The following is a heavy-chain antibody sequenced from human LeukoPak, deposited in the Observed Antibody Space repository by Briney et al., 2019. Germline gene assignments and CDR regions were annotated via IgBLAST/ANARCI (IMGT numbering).Heavy chain of an antibody. V-gene: IGHV3-74*01. CDR3: VSFYETY. Sequence: GGSLRLSCAASGIYWMHWVRQAPGKGLVWVSHINSDGSWTSYADFVKGRFTISKDNAKNTVYLQMNNLRAEDTAVYYCVSFYETYWGRGTLVTVSS. J-gene: IGHJ4*02. D-gene: IGHD2/OR15-2a*01. CDR2: INSDGSWT. CDR1: GIYW.